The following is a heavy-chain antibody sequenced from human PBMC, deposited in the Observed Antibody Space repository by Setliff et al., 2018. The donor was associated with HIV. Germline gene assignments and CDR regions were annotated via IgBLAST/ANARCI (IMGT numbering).Heavy chain of an antibody. J-gene: IGHJ3*02. Sequence: SETLSLTCAVSGYSISSGYYWGWIRQPPGKGLEWIGSIYHSGSTYYNPSLKSRVTISVDTSKNQFSLKLSSVTAADTAVYYCASVSRDDSSGYFPMLGAFDIWGQGTMVTVS. CDR2: IYHSGST. CDR1: GYSISSGYY. V-gene: IGHV4-38-2*01. CDR3: ASVSRDDSSGYFPMLGAFDI. D-gene: IGHD3-22*01.